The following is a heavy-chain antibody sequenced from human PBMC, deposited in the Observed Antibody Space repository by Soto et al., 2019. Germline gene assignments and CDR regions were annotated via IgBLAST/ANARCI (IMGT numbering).Heavy chain of an antibody. V-gene: IGHV3-30-3*01. D-gene: IGHD3-3*01. CDR2: ISYDGSNK. CDR1: GFTFSSYA. Sequence: VQLVESGGGVVQPGRSLRLSCAASGFTFSSYAMHWVRQAPGKGLEWVAVISYDGSNKYYADSVKGRFTISRDNSKNTLYLQMNSLRAEDTAVYYCARDLTVTIFGVALYYYYYNMDVWGQGTTVTVSS. CDR3: ARDLTVTIFGVALYYYYYNMDV. J-gene: IGHJ6*02.